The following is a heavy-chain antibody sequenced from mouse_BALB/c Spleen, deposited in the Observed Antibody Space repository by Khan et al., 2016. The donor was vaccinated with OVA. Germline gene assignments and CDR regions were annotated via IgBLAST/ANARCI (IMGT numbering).Heavy chain of an antibody. CDR1: GFNIKDYY. Sequence: VQLQQSGTDFVRPGAFVKLSCKASGFNIKDYYMHWVKQRPEQGLEWIGWIDPEYGENLSDPTFQGKASLTADRSSNQAYLQLSSLTSEDTAVYYCARSGYFAWFAYWGQGTLVTVSA. CDR3: ARSGYFAWFAY. V-gene: IGHV14-1*02. CDR2: IDPEYGEN. J-gene: IGHJ3*01.